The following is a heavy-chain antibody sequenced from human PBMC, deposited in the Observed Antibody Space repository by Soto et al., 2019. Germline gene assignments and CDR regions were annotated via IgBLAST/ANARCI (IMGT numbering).Heavy chain of an antibody. CDR3: ASARSDGKGSPWYYYYYNDMDG. V-gene: IGHV1-8*01. J-gene: IGHJ6*03. CDR2: MNPNSGNT. Sequence: QVQLVQSGAEVKKPGASVKVSCKASGYTFTSYDINWVRQATGQGLEWMGWMNPNSGNTGYAQKFQGRVTMTRNTSISTAYMELSSLRTEDTDVYYCASARSDGKGSPWYYYYYNDMDGWGKGTTVTVSS. CDR1: GYTFTSYD.